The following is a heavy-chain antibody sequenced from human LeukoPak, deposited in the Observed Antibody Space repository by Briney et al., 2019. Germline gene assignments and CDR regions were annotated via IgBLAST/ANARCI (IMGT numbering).Heavy chain of an antibody. Sequence: SETLSLTCTVSGDSLSPYFWSWIRQPPGKGLEWIGYIHYTGSTKYNPSLKSRVTISVDTSKNQFSLKLSSVTAADTAVYYCARDYGGKFDYWGQGTLVTVSS. J-gene: IGHJ4*02. CDR1: GDSLSPYF. CDR3: ARDYGGKFDY. V-gene: IGHV4-59*01. CDR2: IHYTGST. D-gene: IGHD4-23*01.